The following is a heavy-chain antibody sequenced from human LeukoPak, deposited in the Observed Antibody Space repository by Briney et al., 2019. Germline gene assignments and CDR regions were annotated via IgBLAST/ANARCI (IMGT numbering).Heavy chain of an antibody. V-gene: IGHV1-69*04. J-gene: IGHJ4*02. D-gene: IGHD6-13*01. CDR3: ARESEAAGTDY. Sequence: GSSVKVSCKASGGAFSSYAISWVRQAPGQGLEWMGRIIPILGIANYAQKFQGRVTITADKSTSTAYMELSSLRSEDTAVYYCARESEAAGTDYWGQGTLVTVSS. CDR2: IIPILGIA. CDR1: GGAFSSYA.